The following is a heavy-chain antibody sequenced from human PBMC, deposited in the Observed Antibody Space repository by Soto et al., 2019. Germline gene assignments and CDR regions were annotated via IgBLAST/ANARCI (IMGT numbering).Heavy chain of an antibody. CDR2: VSYTGNT. CDR3: ARGTLV. CDR1: GGSIGSGGYW. J-gene: IGHJ4*02. D-gene: IGHD2-2*01. Sequence: QVQLQESGPGLMQPSQTLSLTCTVSGGSIGSGGYWWSWIRQHPGRGLGWIGFVSYTGNTQYNPSLKSRVTISVDTSTKQFSLKLSSVTAADTAVYYCARGTLVWGQGTLVTVSS. V-gene: IGHV4-31*03.